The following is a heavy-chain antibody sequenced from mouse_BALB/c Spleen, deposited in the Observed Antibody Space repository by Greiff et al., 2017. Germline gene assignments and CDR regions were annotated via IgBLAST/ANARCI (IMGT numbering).Heavy chain of an antibody. J-gene: IGHJ2*01. D-gene: IGHD1-1*01. V-gene: IGHV5-9-3*01. CDR1: GFTFRSYA. CDR3: ATTVVATYYFDY. CDR2: LSSGGSYT. Sequence: EVKLMESGGGLVKPGGSLKISCAASGFTFRSYAMSWVRPTPEKRLGWVATLSSGGSYTYYPDSVKGRFTISRDNAKNTLYLQMSSLRSEDTAMYYCATTVVATYYFDYWGQGTTLTVSS.